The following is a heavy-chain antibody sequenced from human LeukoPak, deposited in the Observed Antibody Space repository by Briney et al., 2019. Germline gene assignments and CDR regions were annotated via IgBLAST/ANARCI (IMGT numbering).Heavy chain of an antibody. CDR3: AKGIDGVVITYFFDY. D-gene: IGHD3-3*01. J-gene: IGHJ4*02. CDR2: ISGSGTST. V-gene: IGHV3-23*01. CDR1: GFTFSSYA. Sequence: GGSLRLSCAASGFTFSSYAMNWVRQAPGKGLEWVSTISGSGTSTYHADSVKGRFTISRDNSKNTLYLQMNSLRAEDTAIYYCAKGIDGVVITYFFDYWGQGTLVTVSS.